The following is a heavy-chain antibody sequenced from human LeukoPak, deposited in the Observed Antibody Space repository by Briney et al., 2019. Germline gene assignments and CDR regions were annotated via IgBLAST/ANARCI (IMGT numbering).Heavy chain of an antibody. Sequence: GASLRLSCAASGFTFNSYNMNWVRQAPGKGLEWVSYISSSSSTIYYADSVKGRFTISRDSAKTSLFLQMNSLRDEDTAVYYCARAYSSSSGRDAFDSWGLGTLVTVSS. J-gene: IGHJ3*02. V-gene: IGHV3-48*02. CDR2: ISSSSSTI. CDR1: GFTFNSYN. D-gene: IGHD6-6*01. CDR3: ARAYSSSSGRDAFDS.